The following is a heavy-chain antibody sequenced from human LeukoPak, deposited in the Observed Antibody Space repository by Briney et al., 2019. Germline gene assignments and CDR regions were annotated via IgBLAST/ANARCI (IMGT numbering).Heavy chain of an antibody. D-gene: IGHD1-26*01. V-gene: IGHV3-7*01. CDR2: IDQDGTSK. J-gene: IGHJ4*02. CDR1: GFMLGSYW. CDR3: ARDLFSGSYYEDF. Sequence: GGSLRLSCAASGFMLGSYWMSWVRQAPGKGLEWVANIDQDGTSKYYVDSVKGRFTISRDDAKNSLYLQMNSLRAEDTAVYYCARDLFSGSYYEDFWGQGTLVTVSS.